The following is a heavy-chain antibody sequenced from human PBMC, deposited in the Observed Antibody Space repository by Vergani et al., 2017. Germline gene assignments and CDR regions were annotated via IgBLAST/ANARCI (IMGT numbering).Heavy chain of an antibody. CDR1: GGSISSYY. V-gene: IGHV4-4*07. D-gene: IGHD3-3*01. CDR2: IYTSGST. Sequence: QVQLQESGPGLVKPSETLSLTCTVSGGSISSYYWSWIRQPAGKGLEWIGRIYTSGSTNYNPSLKSRVTMSVDTSKNQFSLKLSSVTAADTAVYYCARPISNYDFWSGASDAFDIWGQGTMVTVSS. J-gene: IGHJ3*02. CDR3: ARPISNYDFWSGASDAFDI.